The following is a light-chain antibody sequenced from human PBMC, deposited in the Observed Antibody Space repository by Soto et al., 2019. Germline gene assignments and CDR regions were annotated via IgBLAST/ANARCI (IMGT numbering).Light chain of an antibody. J-gene: IGLJ2*01. CDR3: SSYTSSSTLL. CDR1: SSDVGGYNY. CDR2: DVS. Sequence: QSPLTQPASVSGSPGQSITISCTGTSSDVGGYNYVSWYQQHPGKAPKLMIYDVSNRPSGVSNRFSGSKSGNTASLTISGLQAEDEADYYCSSYTSSSTLLFGGGTQLTVL. V-gene: IGLV2-14*01.